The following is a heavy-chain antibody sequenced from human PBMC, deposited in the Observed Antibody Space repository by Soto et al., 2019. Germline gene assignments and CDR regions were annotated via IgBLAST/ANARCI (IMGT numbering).Heavy chain of an antibody. V-gene: IGHV4-4*02. CDR2: IYHSGST. CDR1: GGSISSSNW. CDR3: ARVSGSYYYGMDV. J-gene: IGHJ6*02. D-gene: IGHD1-26*01. Sequence: SETLSLTCTVSGGSISSSNWWSWVRHPPGKGLEWIGEIYHSGSTNYNPSLKSRVTISVDKSKNQFSLKLSSVTAADTAVYYCARVSGSYYYGMDVWGQGTTVTVSS.